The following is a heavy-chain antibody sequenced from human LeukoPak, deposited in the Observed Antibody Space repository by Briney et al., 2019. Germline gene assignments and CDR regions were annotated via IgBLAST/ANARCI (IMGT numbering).Heavy chain of an antibody. D-gene: IGHD3-10*01. CDR1: GGSISSGNYY. J-gene: IGHJ4*02. CDR3: ARWAPYGSGRPLDY. Sequence: PSETLSLTCTVSGGSISSGNYYWSWLRQPAGKGLEWVGRIYISGTTTYNPSLKSRVTISIDTSKNQFSLKLSSVTAADTAVYYCARWAPYGSGRPLDYWGQGTLVTVSS. CDR2: IYISGTT. V-gene: IGHV4-61*02.